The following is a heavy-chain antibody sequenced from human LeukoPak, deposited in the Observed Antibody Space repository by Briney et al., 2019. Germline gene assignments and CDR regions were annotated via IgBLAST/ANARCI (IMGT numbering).Heavy chain of an antibody. D-gene: IGHD2-2*01. CDR2: INPNSGGT. Sequence: GAPVKVSFKASGYTFTCYYMHWVRQAPGQGLEWMGSINPNSGGTNYAQKFQGRVTMTRDTSISTAYMELSRLRSDDTAVYYCAQLDDAFDIWGQGTMVTVSS. CDR3: AQLDDAFDI. J-gene: IGHJ3*02. CDR1: GYTFTCYY. V-gene: IGHV1-2*02.